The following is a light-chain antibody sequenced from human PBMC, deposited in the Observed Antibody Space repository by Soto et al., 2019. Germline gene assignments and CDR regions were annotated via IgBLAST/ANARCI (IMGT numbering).Light chain of an antibody. CDR2: GAS. V-gene: IGKV3-20*01. J-gene: IGKJ3*01. CDR1: QSVTRSF. Sequence: DIVLTQSPCTLSSSPGERVTLSCRASQSVTRSFFSWYQQKPGQATRLLIYGASSRATGIPDRFSGSGSGTDFTLTISRLEPEDFAVYYCHQYGSSPQAFGHGTKVDIK. CDR3: HQYGSSPQA.